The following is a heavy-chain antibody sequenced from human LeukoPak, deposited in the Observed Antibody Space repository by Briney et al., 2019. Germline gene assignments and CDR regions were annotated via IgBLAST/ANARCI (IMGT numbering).Heavy chain of an antibody. Sequence: PGRSLRLSCAASGFTFDDYAMHWVRQAPGKGLEWVSGISWNSGNIDYADSVKGRFTISRDNAKNSLYLQMNSLRAEDTALYYCGKDMGYGSNPYRAFDIWGQGTMVTVSS. J-gene: IGHJ3*02. D-gene: IGHD4-23*01. CDR1: GFTFDDYA. CDR2: ISWNSGNI. V-gene: IGHV3-9*01. CDR3: GKDMGYGSNPYRAFDI.